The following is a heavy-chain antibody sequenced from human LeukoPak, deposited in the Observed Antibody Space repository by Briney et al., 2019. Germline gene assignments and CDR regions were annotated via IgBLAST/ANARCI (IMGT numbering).Heavy chain of an antibody. CDR1: GFTFSSYG. CDR2: IRYDGSNK. D-gene: IGHD6-19*01. V-gene: IGHV3-30*02. CDR3: AKETISSGGFDP. Sequence: GGSLRLSCAASGFTFSSYGMHWVRQAPRKGLEWVAFIRYDGSNKYYADSVKGRFTISRDNSKNTLYLQMNSLRAEDTAVYYCAKETISSGGFDPWGQGTLVTVSS. J-gene: IGHJ5*02.